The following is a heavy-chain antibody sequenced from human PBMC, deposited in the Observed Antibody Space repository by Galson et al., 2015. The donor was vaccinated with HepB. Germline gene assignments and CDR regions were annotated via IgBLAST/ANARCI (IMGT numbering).Heavy chain of an antibody. V-gene: IGHV1-18*01. J-gene: IGHJ4*02. CDR1: GYNLINFG. CDR2: ISGYNDNT. Sequence: SVKVSCKASGYNLINFGISWVRQAPGQGLEWMGWISGYNDNTNYAEKFQGRITMTTDTSTSTTYMELRSLRLDDTALYYCARARYSASPPECWGQGTLVTVSS. CDR3: ARARYSASPPEC. D-gene: IGHD2-2*02.